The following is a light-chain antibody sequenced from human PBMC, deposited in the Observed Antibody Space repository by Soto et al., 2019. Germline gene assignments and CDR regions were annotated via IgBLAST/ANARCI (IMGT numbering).Light chain of an antibody. V-gene: IGKV3-11*01. CDR3: QQCSSCPPLT. Sequence: EIVLTQSPATLSLSPGERATLSCRASQSVSSSLAWYQLKPGQAPRLLIFEAVNRAPGVPGSFSGRGSGTDFTLTTSSLEPEHFALYYCQQCSSCPPLTFSGGTKVVIQ. CDR1: QSVSSS. CDR2: EAV. J-gene: IGKJ4*01.